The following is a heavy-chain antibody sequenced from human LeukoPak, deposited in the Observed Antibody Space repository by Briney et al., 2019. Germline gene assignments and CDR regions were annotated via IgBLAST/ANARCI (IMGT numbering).Heavy chain of an antibody. D-gene: IGHD3-22*01. CDR2: INPNSGGT. J-gene: IGHJ6*03. V-gene: IGHV1-2*02. CDR1: GYTFTGYY. CDR3: ARARAEDFGYDSSGYYLTYYYYYMDV. Sequence: HGASVKVSCKASGYTFTGYYMHWVRQAPGQGLEWMGWINPNSGGTNYAQKFQGRVTMTRDTSISTAYMELSRLRSDDTAVYYCARARAEDFGYDSSGYYLTYYYYYMDVWGKGTTVTISS.